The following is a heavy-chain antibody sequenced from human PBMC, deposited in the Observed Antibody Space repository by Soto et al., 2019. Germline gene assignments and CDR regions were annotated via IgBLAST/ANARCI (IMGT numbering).Heavy chain of an antibody. Sequence: GGSLRLSCAASGFTFSNYWMNWVRQAPGKGLEWVANINEDGSERFYVDSVKGRFTISRDDANKSLYLQMNSLRGEDTAVYYCARVRRDAYTGYAMDVWGQGTTVTVSS. D-gene: IGHD2-2*01. V-gene: IGHV3-7*03. CDR1: GFTFSNYW. CDR3: ARVRRDAYTGYAMDV. CDR2: INEDGSER. J-gene: IGHJ6*02.